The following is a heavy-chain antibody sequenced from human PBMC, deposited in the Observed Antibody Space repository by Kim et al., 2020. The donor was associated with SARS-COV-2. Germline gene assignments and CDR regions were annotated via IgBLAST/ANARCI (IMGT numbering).Heavy chain of an antibody. D-gene: IGHD2-2*01. CDR2: ISSSSSYT. J-gene: IGHJ5*02. Sequence: GGSLRLSCAASGFTFSDYYMSWIRQAPGKGLEWVSYISSSSSYTNYADSVKGRFTISRDNAKNSLYLQMNSLRAEDTAVYYCARDWGVVVPAADDSAAFDPWGQGTLVTVSS. CDR1: GFTFSDYY. CDR3: ARDWGVVVPAADDSAAFDP. V-gene: IGHV3-11*05.